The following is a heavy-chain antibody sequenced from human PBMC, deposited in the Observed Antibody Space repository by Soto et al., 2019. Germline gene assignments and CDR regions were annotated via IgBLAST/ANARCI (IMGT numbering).Heavy chain of an antibody. J-gene: IGHJ4*02. V-gene: IGHV3-33*01. Sequence: QVQLVESGGGVVQPGRSLRLSCAASGFTVSSYGVHGVRQAPGKGRGWVAVIWYDRSNKYYADSVKGRFTITRDNYKNTLYLQINSLRAEDTDVYSCASTNNYCDSGIDYWGQGTLVTVSS. CDR2: IWYDRSNK. CDR1: GFTVSSYG. D-gene: IGHD4-17*01. CDR3: ASTNNYCDSGIDY.